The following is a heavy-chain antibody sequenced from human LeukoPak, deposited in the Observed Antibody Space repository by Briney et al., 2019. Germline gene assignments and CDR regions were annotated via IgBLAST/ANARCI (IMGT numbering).Heavy chain of an antibody. D-gene: IGHD1-26*01. Sequence: ASVKVSCKAFGYTFTSNYMHWVRQAPGQGLEWMGWINPNSGGTNYAQKFQGRVTMTEDTSTDTAYMELSSLRSEDTAVYYCATTAIVGAVDAFDIWGQGTMVTVSS. CDR3: ATTAIVGAVDAFDI. V-gene: IGHV1-2*02. CDR1: GYTFTSNY. CDR2: INPNSGGT. J-gene: IGHJ3*02.